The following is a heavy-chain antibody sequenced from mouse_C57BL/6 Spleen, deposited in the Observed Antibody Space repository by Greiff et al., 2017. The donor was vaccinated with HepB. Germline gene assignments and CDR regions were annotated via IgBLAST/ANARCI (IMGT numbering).Heavy chain of an antibody. Sequence: QVQLQQSGPELVKPGASVKISCKASGYAFSSSWMNWVKQRPGKGLEWIGRIYPGDGDTNYNGKFKGKATLTADKSSSTAYMQLSSLTSEDSAVYFCARSGDPLYYDYDNSAMDYCGQGTSLTVSS. CDR1: GYAFSSSW. CDR3: ARSGDPLYYDYDNSAMDY. CDR2: IYPGDGDT. D-gene: IGHD2-4*01. V-gene: IGHV1-82*01. J-gene: IGHJ4*01.